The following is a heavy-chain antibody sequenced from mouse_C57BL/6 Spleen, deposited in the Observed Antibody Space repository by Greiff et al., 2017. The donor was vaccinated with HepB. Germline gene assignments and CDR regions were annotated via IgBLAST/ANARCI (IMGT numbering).Heavy chain of an antibody. D-gene: IGHD2-1*01. CDR2: INYDGSST. CDR1: GFTFSDYY. J-gene: IGHJ1*03. Sequence: EVKVVESEGGLVQPGSSMKLSCTASGFTFSDYYMAWVRQVPEKGLEWVANINYDGSSTYYLDSLKSRFIISRDNAKNILYLQMSSLKSEDTATYYCARDNGNYVDWYFDVWGTGTTVTVSS. V-gene: IGHV5-16*01. CDR3: ARDNGNYVDWYFDV.